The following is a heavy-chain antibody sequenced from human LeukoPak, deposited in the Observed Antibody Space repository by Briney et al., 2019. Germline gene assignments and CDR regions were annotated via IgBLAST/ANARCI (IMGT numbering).Heavy chain of an antibody. CDR2: IYYSGST. J-gene: IGHJ6*03. Sequence: SETLSLTCTVSGGSVSSYYWGWIRLPPGKGLEWIGSIYYSGSTYYNPSLKSRVTISVDTSKNQFSLKLSSVTAADTAVYYCARHDYDSSGCYGLYYYYYYMDVWGKGTTVTISS. D-gene: IGHD3-22*01. V-gene: IGHV4-39*01. CDR1: GGSVSSYY. CDR3: ARHDYDSSGCYGLYYYYYYMDV.